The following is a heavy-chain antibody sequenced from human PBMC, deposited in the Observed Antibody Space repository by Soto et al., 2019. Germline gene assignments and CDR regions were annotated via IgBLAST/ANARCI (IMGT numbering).Heavy chain of an antibody. CDR3: ARDSSSSWYGLLRDYYYGMDV. CDR2: IYTSGST. Sequence: SETLSLTCTVSGGSISSYYWSWIRQPAGKGLEWIGRIYTSGSTNYNPSLKSRVTMSVDTSKNQFSLKLSSVTAADTAVYYCARDSSSSWYGLLRDYYYGMDVWGQGTTVTVSS. D-gene: IGHD6-13*01. CDR1: GGSISSYY. J-gene: IGHJ6*02. V-gene: IGHV4-4*07.